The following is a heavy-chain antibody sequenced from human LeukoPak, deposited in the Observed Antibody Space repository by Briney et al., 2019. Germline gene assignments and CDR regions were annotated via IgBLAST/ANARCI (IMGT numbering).Heavy chain of an antibody. J-gene: IGHJ4*02. Sequence: PSETLSLTCTVSGGSISSSSYYWGWIRQPPGKGLEWIGSIYYSGSTYYNPSLKSRVTISVDTSKNQFSLKLSSVTAADTAVYYCARSAIAARPFGYHEGPYYFDYWGQGTLVTVSS. CDR3: ARSAIAARPFGYHEGPYYFDY. CDR1: GGSISSSSYY. V-gene: IGHV4-39*01. D-gene: IGHD6-6*01. CDR2: IYYSGST.